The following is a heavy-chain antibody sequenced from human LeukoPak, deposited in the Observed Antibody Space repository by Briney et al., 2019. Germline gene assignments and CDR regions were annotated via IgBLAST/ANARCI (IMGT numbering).Heavy chain of an antibody. CDR3: ARDQYFRMGYFDY. CDR2: ISSSSSTI. D-gene: IGHD3-9*01. CDR1: GFTFSSYE. J-gene: IGHJ4*02. Sequence: GGSLRLSCAASGFTFSSYEMNWVRQAPGKGLEWVSYISSSSSTIYYADSVKGRFTISRDNAKNSLYLQMNSLRAEDTAVYYCARDQYFRMGYFDYWGQGTLVTVSS. V-gene: IGHV3-48*01.